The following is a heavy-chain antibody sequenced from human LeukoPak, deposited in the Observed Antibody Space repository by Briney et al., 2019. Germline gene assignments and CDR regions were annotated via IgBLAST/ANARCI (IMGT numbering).Heavy chain of an antibody. Sequence: SETLSLTCTVSGYSTSSGYYWSWIRQPAGKGLEWIGRLYTSGNTNYNPSLETRVTISLHASKKQFSLNLNSVTVADTAVYYCAREGQQLSPTYFDYWGQGILVTVSS. J-gene: IGHJ4*02. V-gene: IGHV4-61*02. CDR2: LYTSGNT. CDR3: AREGQQLSPTYFDY. CDR1: GYSTSSGYY. D-gene: IGHD2-2*01.